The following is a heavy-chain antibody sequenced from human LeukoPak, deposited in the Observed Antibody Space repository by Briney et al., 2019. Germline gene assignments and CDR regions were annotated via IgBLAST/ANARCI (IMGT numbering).Heavy chain of an antibody. J-gene: IGHJ4*02. D-gene: IGHD6-19*01. CDR2: MNPNSGNT. CDR3: ARGQIHGWDYFDF. CDR1: GYTFTNYD. V-gene: IGHV1-8*01. Sequence: ASVKVSCKTSGYTFTNYDINWVRQATEQGLEWMGWMNPNSGNTGYAQKFQGRVTMTRNTSISTAYMELSSLRSEDTAVYYCARGQIHGWDYFDFWGQGTLVTVSS.